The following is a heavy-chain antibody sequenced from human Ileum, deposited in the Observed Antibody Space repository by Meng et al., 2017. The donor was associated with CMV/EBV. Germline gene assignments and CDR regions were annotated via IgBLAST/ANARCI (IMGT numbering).Heavy chain of an antibody. CDR3: VREHGNWFDS. CDR1: SQIFSGYW. V-gene: IGHV3-74*01. Sequence: SCEASSQIFSGYWMHWVRQGPGKGLVWVSRINSVGKTTTYADSVKGRFTITRDNAKNTVTLQMNNLRPEDTGIYYCVREHGNWFDSWGQGTLVTVSS. J-gene: IGHJ5*01. CDR2: INSVGKTT.